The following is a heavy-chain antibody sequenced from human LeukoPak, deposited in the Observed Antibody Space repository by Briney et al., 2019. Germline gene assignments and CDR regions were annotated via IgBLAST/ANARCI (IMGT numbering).Heavy chain of an antibody. V-gene: IGHV1-18*01. CDR1: GYSFSNYG. J-gene: IGHJ4*02. CDR3: ARVRYDFWSGHLGTLFDY. CDR2: ISAYNGNT. D-gene: IGHD3-3*01. Sequence: ASVKVSCKASGYSFSNYGISWVRQAPGQGLEWMGWISAYNGNTNYAQKLQGRVTMTTDASTSTACMELRSLRSDDTAVYYCARVRYDFWSGHLGTLFDYWGQGTLVTVSS.